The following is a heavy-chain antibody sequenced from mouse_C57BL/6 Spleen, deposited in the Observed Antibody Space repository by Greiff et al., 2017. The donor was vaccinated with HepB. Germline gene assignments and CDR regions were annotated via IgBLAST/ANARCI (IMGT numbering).Heavy chain of an antibody. V-gene: IGHV1-69*01. Sequence: QVQLQQPGAELVMPGASVKLSCKASGYTFTSYWMHWVKQRPGQGLECIGEIDPSDSYTNYNQKFKGKSTLTVDKSSSTAYMQLSSLTSEDSAVYYCASSNWDKSFAYWGQWTLVTVSA. CDR2: IDPSDSYT. CDR1: GYTFTSYW. D-gene: IGHD4-1*01. J-gene: IGHJ3*01. CDR3: ASSNWDKSFAY.